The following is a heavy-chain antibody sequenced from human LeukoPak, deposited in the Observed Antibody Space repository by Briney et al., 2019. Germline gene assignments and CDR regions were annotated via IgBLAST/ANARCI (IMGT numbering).Heavy chain of an antibody. J-gene: IGHJ6*03. D-gene: IGHD2-2*01. CDR1: GGSFSDYY. CDR2: INHSGST. V-gene: IGHV4-34*01. Sequence: SETLSLTCAVYGGSFSDYYWSWIRQPPGKGLEWIGEINHSGSTNFNPSLKSRVTISVDTSKKQFSLKLNSLTAADTAVYYCAREGIVPAAIPYYYYYYYMDVWGKGTTVTVSS. CDR3: AREGIVPAAIPYYYYYYYMDV.